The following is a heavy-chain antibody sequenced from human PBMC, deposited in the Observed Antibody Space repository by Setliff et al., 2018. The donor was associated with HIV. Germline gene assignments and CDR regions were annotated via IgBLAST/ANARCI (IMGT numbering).Heavy chain of an antibody. V-gene: IGHV4-31*03. D-gene: IGHD4-4*01. CDR1: GGSLISGGYY. CDR2: VYYTGRT. J-gene: IGHJ5*02. Sequence: SETLSLTCSVSGGSLISGGYYWSWIRQHPGKGLEWIGYVYYTGRTYYNPSLESRISMSVDTSKNQFSLKLTSVTAADTAIYYCARDLTSNSNCFEPWGQGTQVTVSS. CDR3: ARDLTSNSNCFEP.